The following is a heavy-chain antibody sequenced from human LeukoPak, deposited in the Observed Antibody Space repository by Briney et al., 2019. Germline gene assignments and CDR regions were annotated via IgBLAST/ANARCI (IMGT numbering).Heavy chain of an antibody. Sequence: PSQTLSLTCTVSGGSINSDSYYWSWIRQPAGKGLECIGRIYTSGSTNYNPSLQSRVTISVDTSKNQFSLKLSSVTAADTAVYYCAGGAYYDFWSGSYFDYWGQGTLVTVSS. CDR1: GGSINSDSYY. J-gene: IGHJ4*02. CDR3: AGGAYYDFWSGSYFDY. CDR2: IYTSGST. V-gene: IGHV4-61*02. D-gene: IGHD3-3*01.